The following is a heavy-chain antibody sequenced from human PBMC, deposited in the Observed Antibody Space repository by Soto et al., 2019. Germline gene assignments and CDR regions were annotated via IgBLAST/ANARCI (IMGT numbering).Heavy chain of an antibody. CDR1: GFTFSSYA. Sequence: DVQLLESGGDLVQPGESLRLSCVASGFTFSSYAMNWVRQAPGMGLEWVSTISGSGGSIYYADSVKGRFAISRDNSKNTLFLQMSSLRVEDTAIYSCVKGISYGSAFLDYWGQGTLVTVSS. CDR2: ISGSGGSI. CDR3: VKGISYGSAFLDY. V-gene: IGHV3-23*01. D-gene: IGHD5-18*01. J-gene: IGHJ4*02.